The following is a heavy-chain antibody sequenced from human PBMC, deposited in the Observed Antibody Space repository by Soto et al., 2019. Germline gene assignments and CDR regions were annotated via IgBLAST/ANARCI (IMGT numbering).Heavy chain of an antibody. V-gene: IGHV4-34*01. D-gene: IGHD3-22*01. CDR3: ARRATYYYDSSGYYPRAEYFQH. CDR2: INHSGST. Sequence: SETLSLTCAVYGGSFSGYYWSWIRQPPGEGLEWIGEINHSGSTNYNPSLKSRVTISVDTSKNQFSLKLSSVTAADTAVYYCARRATYYYDSSGYYPRAEYFQHWGQGTLVTVSS. J-gene: IGHJ1*01. CDR1: GGSFSGYY.